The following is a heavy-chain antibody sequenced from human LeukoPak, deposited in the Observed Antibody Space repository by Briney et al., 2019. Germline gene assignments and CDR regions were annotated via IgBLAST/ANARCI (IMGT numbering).Heavy chain of an antibody. Sequence: GGSLRLSCAASGFSFSSYWMNWVRQAPGKRLEWVSAISGSGESTYYADSVKGRFTISRDNSRNTLYLQMNSLGAEDTAIYYCAKVTYDYVWGSYENWGQGALVTVSS. V-gene: IGHV3-23*01. CDR3: AKVTYDYVWGSYEN. CDR1: GFSFSSYW. CDR2: ISGSGEST. D-gene: IGHD3-16*01. J-gene: IGHJ4*02.